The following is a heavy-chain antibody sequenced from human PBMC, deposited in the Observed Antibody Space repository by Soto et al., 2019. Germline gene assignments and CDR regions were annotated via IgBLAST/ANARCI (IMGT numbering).Heavy chain of an antibody. V-gene: IGHV3-49*03. CDR1: GFTFGDYA. D-gene: IGHD6-13*01. CDR3: NRNQEYSSSWYVVA. J-gene: IGHJ4*02. CDR2: IRSKAYGGTT. Sequence: SQRLRYTASGFTFGDYAMSWFRQAPGKGLEWVGFIRSKAYGGTTEYAASVKGRFTISRDDSKSIAYLQMNSLKTEDTAVYYCNRNQEYSSSWYVVAWGQGTLVTVSS.